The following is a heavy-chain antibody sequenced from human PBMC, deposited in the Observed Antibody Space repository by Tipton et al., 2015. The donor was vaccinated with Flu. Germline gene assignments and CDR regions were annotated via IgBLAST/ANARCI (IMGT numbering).Heavy chain of an antibody. Sequence: SLRLSCAASGFTFSDYWMTWVRQAPGKGLEWVANINQDGSNKYYVDSVKGRFTISRDNAKNSLYLQMNSLRAEDTAVYYCARAIAAAGSYWGQGTLVTVSS. CDR2: INQDGSNK. J-gene: IGHJ4*02. V-gene: IGHV3-7*03. D-gene: IGHD6-13*01. CDR3: ARAIAAAGSY. CDR1: GFTFSDYW.